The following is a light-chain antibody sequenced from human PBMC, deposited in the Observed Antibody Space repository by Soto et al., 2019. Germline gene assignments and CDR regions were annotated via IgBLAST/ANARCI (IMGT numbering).Light chain of an antibody. CDR1: QSVSSN. CDR3: QQYGSSGT. J-gene: IGKJ1*01. V-gene: IGKV3-20*01. CDR2: GAS. Sequence: EIVLSQSTATLSVSQGERATLSCRASQSVSSNLAWYQQKPGQAPRLLIYGASNRATGIPDRFSGSGSGTDFTLTISRLEPEDFAVYYCQQYGSSGTFGQGTKVDIK.